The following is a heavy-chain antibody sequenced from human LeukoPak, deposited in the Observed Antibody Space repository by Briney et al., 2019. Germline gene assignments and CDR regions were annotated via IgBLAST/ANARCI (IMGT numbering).Heavy chain of an antibody. V-gene: IGHV4-38-2*02. Sequence: KTSETLSLTCTVSGYSISSGYYWGWIRQPPGKGLEWIGSIYHSGSTYYNPSLKSRVTISVDTSKNQFSLKLSSVTAADTAVYYCASGIGQSSSAPEENWFDPWGQGTLVTVSS. CDR2: IYHSGST. D-gene: IGHD6-6*01. J-gene: IGHJ5*02. CDR3: ASGIGQSSSAPEENWFDP. CDR1: GYSISSGYY.